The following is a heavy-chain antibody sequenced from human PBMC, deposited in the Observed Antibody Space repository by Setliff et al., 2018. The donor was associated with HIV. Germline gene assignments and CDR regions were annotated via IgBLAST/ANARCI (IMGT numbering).Heavy chain of an antibody. J-gene: IGHJ6*03. CDR1: GYTFTNYA. CDR3: ARGNSRRLRVHYYCYYMDV. D-gene: IGHD4-17*01. CDR2: MNPNSSVS. Sequence: VASVKVSCKASGYTFTNYAMHWVRQAPGQRLEWMGWMNPNSSVSGYGQKFQGRVTMTRDTSISTAYMELSSLTSEDTAVYYCARGNSRRLRVHYYCYYMDVWGKGTTVTVSS. V-gene: IGHV1-8*02.